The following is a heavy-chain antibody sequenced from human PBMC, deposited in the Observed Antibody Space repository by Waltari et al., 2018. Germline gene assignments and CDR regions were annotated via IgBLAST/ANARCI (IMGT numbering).Heavy chain of an antibody. CDR2: IYHSGST. CDR1: GYSISSGYY. CDR3: ASRGDLRNFDY. D-gene: IGHD4-17*01. V-gene: IGHV4-38-2*01. Sequence: QVQLQESGPGLVKPSETLSLTCAVSGYSISSGYYWGWIRQPPGKGLEWIGSIYHSGSTYYNPSLKSRVTISVDTSKNQFSLKLSSVTAADTAVYYCASRGDLRNFDYWGQGTLVTVFS. J-gene: IGHJ4*02.